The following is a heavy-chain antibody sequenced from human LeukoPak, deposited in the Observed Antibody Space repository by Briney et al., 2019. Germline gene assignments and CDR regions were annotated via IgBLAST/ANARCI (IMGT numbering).Heavy chain of an antibody. CDR1: NDSIRSRNYY. D-gene: IGHD3-10*01. V-gene: IGHV4-39*07. CDR2: IYYSEST. Sequence: SETLSLTCTVSNDSIRSRNYYWGWIRQPPGKGLQWIGNIYYSESTYYNPSLMSRVTLSVDTSKNQFSLKLSSVTAADTAVYYCARRARGFDYWGQGTLVTVSS. J-gene: IGHJ4*02. CDR3: ARRARGFDY.